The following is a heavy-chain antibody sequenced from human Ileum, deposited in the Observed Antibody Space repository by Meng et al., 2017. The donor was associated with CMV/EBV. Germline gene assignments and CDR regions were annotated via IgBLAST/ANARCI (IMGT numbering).Heavy chain of an antibody. J-gene: IGHJ6*02. CDR1: GGSINSSGYY. D-gene: IGHD2-21*02. Sequence: SETLSLTCTVSGGSINSSGYYWGWIRQPPGRGLEWIGSFDYRGKTYYNPSLKSRVSMSADKSKTQFSLRLRSVTAADTGVYYCARGAYCGGDCYYYYYYGVDVWGQGTTVTVSS. V-gene: IGHV4-39*02. CDR2: FDYRGKT. CDR3: ARGAYCGGDCYYYYYYGVDV.